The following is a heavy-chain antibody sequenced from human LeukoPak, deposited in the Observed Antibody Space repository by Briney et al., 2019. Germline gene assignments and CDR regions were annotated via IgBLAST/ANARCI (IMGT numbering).Heavy chain of an antibody. Sequence: TGGSLRLSCAASGFTFSSYAMSWVRQAPGKGLEWVANIKQDGSEKYYVDSVKGRFTISRDNAKNSLYLQMNSLRAEDTAVYYCARDARSGWYSYYYYYMDVWGKGTTVTVSS. J-gene: IGHJ6*03. CDR3: ARDARSGWYSYYYYYMDV. CDR2: IKQDGSEK. V-gene: IGHV3-7*01. D-gene: IGHD6-19*01. CDR1: GFTFSSYA.